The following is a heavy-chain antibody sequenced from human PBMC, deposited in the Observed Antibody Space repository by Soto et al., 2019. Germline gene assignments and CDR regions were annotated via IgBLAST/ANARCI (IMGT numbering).Heavy chain of an antibody. J-gene: IGHJ4*02. D-gene: IGHD3-9*01. V-gene: IGHV4-39*01. Sequence: PSETLSLTCTVSGDSITSNSYFWAWIRQPPGKGLEWIGSIYYSGTTYHNPSLKSQVTISVDRSNNQFSLKLTSVTAADTAVYYCARHFSVDHFDYWGQGALVTVSS. CDR1: GDSITSNSYF. CDR3: ARHFSVDHFDY. CDR2: IYYSGTT.